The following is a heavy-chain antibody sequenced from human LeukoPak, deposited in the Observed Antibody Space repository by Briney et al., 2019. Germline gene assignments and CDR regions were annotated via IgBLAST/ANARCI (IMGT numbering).Heavy chain of an antibody. Sequence: ASVKVSCKASGYTFTGYYMHWVRQAPGQGLEWMGWINPNSGGTNYAQKFQGRVTMTRDTSISTAYMELSRLRSDDTAVYYCAKAARGGYYYYFDYWGQGTLVTVSS. V-gene: IGHV1-2*02. J-gene: IGHJ4*02. CDR3: AKAARGGYYYYFDY. D-gene: IGHD3-3*01. CDR1: GYTFTGYY. CDR2: INPNSGGT.